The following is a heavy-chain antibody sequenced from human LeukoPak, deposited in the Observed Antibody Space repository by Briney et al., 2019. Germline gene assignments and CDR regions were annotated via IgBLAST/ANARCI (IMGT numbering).Heavy chain of an antibody. CDR2: IYYSGST. J-gene: IGHJ6*03. D-gene: IGHD2-15*01. V-gene: IGHV4-39*07. CDR1: GGSISSSSYY. CDR3: ARDLCCSGGSCYAGYYYYYMDV. Sequence: SETLSLTCTVSGGSISSSSYYWGWIRQPPGKGLEWIGSIYYSGSTYYNPSLKSRVTISVDTSKNQFSLKLSSVTAADTAVYYCARDLCCSGGSCYAGYYYYYMDVWGKGTTVTVSS.